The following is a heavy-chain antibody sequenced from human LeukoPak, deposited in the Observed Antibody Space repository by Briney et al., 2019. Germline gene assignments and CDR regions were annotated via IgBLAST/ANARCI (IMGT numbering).Heavy chain of an antibody. J-gene: IGHJ4*02. CDR3: ARGRSSPLFDY. V-gene: IGHV4-59*11. D-gene: IGHD6-6*01. CDR1: GGSISSHY. Sequence: SETLSLTCTVSGGSISSHYWSWIRQPPGKGLEWIGYIYYSGSTNYNPSLKSRVTISVDTSKNQFSLKLSSVTAADTAVYYCARGRSSPLFDYWGQGTLVTVSS. CDR2: IYYSGST.